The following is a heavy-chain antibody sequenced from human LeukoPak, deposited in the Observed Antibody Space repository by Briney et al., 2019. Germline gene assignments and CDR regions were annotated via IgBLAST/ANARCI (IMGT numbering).Heavy chain of an antibody. D-gene: IGHD2-21*02. CDR2: IYHSGSA. J-gene: IGHJ6*02. V-gene: IGHV4-38-2*02. CDR3: ARVMEGGGDRYGMDV. Sequence: SETLSLTCTVSGYSISSGYYWGWIRQPPGKGLEWIGSIYHSGSAYYNPSLKSRVTISVDTSKNQFSLKLSSVTAADTAVYYCARVMEGGGDRYGMDVWGQGTTVTVSS. CDR1: GYSISSGYY.